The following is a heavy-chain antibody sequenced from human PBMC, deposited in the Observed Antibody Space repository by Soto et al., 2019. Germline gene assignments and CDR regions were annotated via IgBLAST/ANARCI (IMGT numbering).Heavy chain of an antibody. CDR1: GGKFGGHG. Sequence: TLVPLRLPKTVLGGKFGGHGWRWIRQHTGKGLEWVGEINHSGNTSYTPSLSSRLTISLDTSKNHFSLKLHATTAADTAVYFCSKGEDLIRGGSKDSEYWGQGTPVTVSS. J-gene: IGHJ1*01. D-gene: IGHD2-15*01. CDR2: INHSGNT. CDR3: SKGEDLIRGGSKDSEY. V-gene: IGHV4-34*01.